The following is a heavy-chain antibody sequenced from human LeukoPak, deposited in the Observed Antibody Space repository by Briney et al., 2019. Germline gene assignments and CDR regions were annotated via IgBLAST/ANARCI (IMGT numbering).Heavy chain of an antibody. CDR2: INHSGST. CDR1: GGSFSSYY. CDR3: ARSVHSGYEDVVSHYFDY. Sequence: SETLSLTCAVYGGSFSSYYWSWIRPLQGKGREWVGEINHSGSTNYNPPLKSRVTISVDTSKNQFSLKLSSVTAADTAVYYCARSVHSGYEDVVSHYFDYWGQGTLVTVSS. V-gene: IGHV4-34*01. J-gene: IGHJ4*02. D-gene: IGHD5-12*01.